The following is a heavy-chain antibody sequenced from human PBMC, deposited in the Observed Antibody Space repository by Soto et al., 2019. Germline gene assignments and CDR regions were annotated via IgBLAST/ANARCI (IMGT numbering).Heavy chain of an antibody. J-gene: IGHJ4*02. V-gene: IGHV4-30-4*01. CDR3: ARASYDSSTYYLDY. D-gene: IGHD3-22*01. Sequence: QVQLQESGPGLVKPSQTLSLTCTVSGASISSGDYYWPWIRQPPGKGLECIGSIYYSGSTYYNPSLKSRVTISVDTSNHKFSLKLSSVTAADTAVYYCARASYDSSTYYLDYWGQGTLVTVSS. CDR1: GASISSGDYY. CDR2: IYYSGST.